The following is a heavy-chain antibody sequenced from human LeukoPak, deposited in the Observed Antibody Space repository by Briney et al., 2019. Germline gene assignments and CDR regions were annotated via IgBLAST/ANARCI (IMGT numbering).Heavy chain of an antibody. Sequence: GGSLRXSCXASGFTFSSXXMXXXXXAPGKXXXXXXXXXXXGGXTYXXXSVXGRFXXXXXXSNNTLYLQMNSLRAEDTAVYYCASHPRGATRAGDYYYYMDVWGKGTTVTVSS. CDR1: GFTFSSXX. V-gene: IGHV3-23*01. CDR2: XXXXGGXT. CDR3: ASHPRGATRAGDYYYYMDV. D-gene: IGHD1-26*01. J-gene: IGHJ6*03.